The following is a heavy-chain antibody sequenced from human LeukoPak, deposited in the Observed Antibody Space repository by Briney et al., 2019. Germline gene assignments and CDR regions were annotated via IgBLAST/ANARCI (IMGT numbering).Heavy chain of an antibody. CDR1: GGSISSSSYY. Sequence: PSETLSLTCTVSGGSISSSSYYWGWIRQPPGKGLEWIGSIYYSGSTYYNPSLKSRVTVSVDTSKNQFSLKLSSVTAADTAVYYCARQNPHYYDSSGKLDYWGQGTLVTVSS. J-gene: IGHJ4*02. CDR3: ARQNPHYYDSSGKLDY. V-gene: IGHV4-39*01. CDR2: IYYSGST. D-gene: IGHD3-22*01.